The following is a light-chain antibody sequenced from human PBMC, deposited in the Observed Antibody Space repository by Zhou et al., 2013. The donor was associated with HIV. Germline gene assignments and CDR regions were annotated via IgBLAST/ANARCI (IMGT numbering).Light chain of an antibody. J-gene: IGKJ2*01. Sequence: EIVMTQSPATLSVSPGERATLSCRASQSVSSNLAWYQQKPGQAPRLLIYGASTRATGIPARFSGSGSGTEFTLTISRLEPEDFAVYYCHQYGRSPYTFGRGTKLEI. CDR3: HQYGRSPYT. CDR1: QSVSSN. V-gene: IGKV3-15*01. CDR2: GAS.